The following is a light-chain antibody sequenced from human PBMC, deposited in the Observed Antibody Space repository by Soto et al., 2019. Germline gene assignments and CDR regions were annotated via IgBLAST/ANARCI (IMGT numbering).Light chain of an antibody. CDR3: QQYESSPPSYT. CDR1: PSLTSSY. CDR2: GSS. V-gene: IGKV3-20*01. J-gene: IGKJ2*01. Sequence: EIVLTQSPATLSLSPGERATLSCRASPSLTSSYLAWDQQKPGQAPRLLFYGSSSRATGIPDRFSGGGSGTDFTLTISRLEPEDFAVYYCQQYESSPPSYTFGQGTKLEIK.